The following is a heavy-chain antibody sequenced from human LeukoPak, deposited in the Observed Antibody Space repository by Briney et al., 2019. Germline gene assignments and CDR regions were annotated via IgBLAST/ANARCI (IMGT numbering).Heavy chain of an antibody. V-gene: IGHV1-69*13. CDR3: AMGRGITIFGVAYDY. CDR2: IIPIFGTA. CDR1: GGTFSSYA. J-gene: IGHJ4*02. D-gene: IGHD3-3*01. Sequence: GASVKVSCKASGGTFSSYAISWVRQAPGQGLEWMGGIIPIFGTANYAQKFQGRVTITADESTSTAYMELSSLRSEDTAVYYCAMGRGITIFGVAYDYWGQGTLVTVSS.